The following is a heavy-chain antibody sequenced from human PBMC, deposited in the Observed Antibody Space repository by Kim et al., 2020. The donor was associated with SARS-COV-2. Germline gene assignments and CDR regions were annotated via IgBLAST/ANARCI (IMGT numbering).Heavy chain of an antibody. J-gene: IGHJ4*02. Sequence: SETLSLTCAVYGGSFSGYYWSWIRQPPGKGLEWIGEINHSGSTNYNPSLKSRVTISVDTSKNQFSLKLSSVTAADTAVYYCARVRGHTTIFGVVTNFDYWGQGTLVTVSS. CDR1: GGSFSGYY. CDR2: INHSGST. D-gene: IGHD3-3*01. CDR3: ARVRGHTTIFGVVTNFDY. V-gene: IGHV4-34*01.